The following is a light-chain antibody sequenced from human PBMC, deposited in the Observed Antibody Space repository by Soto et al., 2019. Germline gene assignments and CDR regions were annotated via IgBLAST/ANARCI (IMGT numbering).Light chain of an antibody. Sequence: QSVRTQPRSVSGSPGQSVTISCTGTSSDVGGYNYVSWYQQHPGKAPKLMIYDVSKRPSGVPDRFSGSKSGNTASLTISGLQAEDEADYYCCSYAGSYTYVFGTGTKLTVL. CDR3: CSYAGSYTYV. V-gene: IGLV2-11*01. CDR2: DVS. J-gene: IGLJ1*01. CDR1: SSDVGGYNY.